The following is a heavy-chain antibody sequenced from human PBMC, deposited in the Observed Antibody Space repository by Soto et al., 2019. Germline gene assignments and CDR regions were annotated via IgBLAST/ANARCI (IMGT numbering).Heavy chain of an antibody. CDR2: IIPIFGTS. J-gene: IGHJ5*02. CDR1: GGTFSSYA. Sequence: SVKFSCKASGGTFSSYAISWVRQAPGQGLEWMGGIIPIFGTSNYAQKFQGRVTSTADESTSTAYMELSSLRSEDTAVYYCASTYYDFWSGYYRYNWFDPWGQGTLVTVSS. V-gene: IGHV1-69*13. D-gene: IGHD3-3*01. CDR3: ASTYYDFWSGYYRYNWFDP.